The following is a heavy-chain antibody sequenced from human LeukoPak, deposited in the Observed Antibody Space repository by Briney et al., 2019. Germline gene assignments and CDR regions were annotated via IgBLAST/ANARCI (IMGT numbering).Heavy chain of an antibody. D-gene: IGHD5-12*01. CDR1: GFTFSSYA. V-gene: IGHV3-23*01. J-gene: IGHJ4*02. CDR3: AKARGWLRSVEYYFDY. CDR2: ISGSGGST. Sequence: GGSLRLSCAASGFTFSSYAMSWVRQAPGKGLEWVSAISGSGGSTYYADSVKGRFTISRDNSKNTLYLQMNSLRAEDTAVYYCAKARGWLRSVEYYFDYWGQGTLVTVSS.